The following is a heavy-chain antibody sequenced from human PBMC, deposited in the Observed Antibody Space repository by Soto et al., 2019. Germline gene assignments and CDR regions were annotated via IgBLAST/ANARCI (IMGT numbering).Heavy chain of an antibody. Sequence: GGSLRLSCAASGFTFSSYAMHWVRQAPGKGLEYVSAISSNGGSTYYANSVKGRFTISRDNSKNTLYLQMGSLRAEDMAVYYCATTRPDYGDYLTFDYWGQGTLVTVSS. CDR1: GFTFSSYA. CDR3: ATTRPDYGDYLTFDY. J-gene: IGHJ4*02. V-gene: IGHV3-64*01. D-gene: IGHD4-17*01. CDR2: ISSNGGST.